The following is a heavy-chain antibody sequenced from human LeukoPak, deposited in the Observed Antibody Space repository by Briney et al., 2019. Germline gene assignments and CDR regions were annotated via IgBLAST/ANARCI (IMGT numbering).Heavy chain of an antibody. CDR3: AKSAPAAYYYDSSGYLGYFDY. J-gene: IGHJ4*02. V-gene: IGHV3-23*01. D-gene: IGHD3-22*01. CDR1: GFTFSSYA. CDR2: ISGSGGST. Sequence: GGSLRLSCAASGFTFSSYAVSWVRQAPGKGLEWVSAISGSGGSTYYADSVKGRFTISRDNSKNTLYLQMNSLRAEDTAVYYCAKSAPAAYYYDSSGYLGYFDYWGQGTLVTVSS.